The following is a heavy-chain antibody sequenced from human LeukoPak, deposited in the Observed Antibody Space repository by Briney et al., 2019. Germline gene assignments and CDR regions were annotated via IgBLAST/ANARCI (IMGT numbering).Heavy chain of an antibody. V-gene: IGHV3-74*01. J-gene: IGHJ4*02. CDR2: INSDGSIT. D-gene: IGHD3-16*01. Sequence: GGSLRLSCAASGFTFSNYWMHWVRQAPGKGLVWVSRINSDGSITNYADSVKGRFTISRDNAKNTLYLQMNSLRAEDTAIYYCAVLGVGYWGQGTLVTVSS. CDR1: GFTFSNYW. CDR3: AVLGVGY.